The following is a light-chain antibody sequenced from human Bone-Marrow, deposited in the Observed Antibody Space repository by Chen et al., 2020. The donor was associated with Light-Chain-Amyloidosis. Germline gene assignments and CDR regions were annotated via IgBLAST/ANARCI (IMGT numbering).Light chain of an antibody. CDR3: QQSYSSPLT. Sequence: DIQMTQSPSYLAASVGDRVTITCRASQSISSYLNWYQLKSGSAPKPLIYATSSLQSGVPPRFSGSGSGTDFTLTISSLQPEDFATYYCQQSYSSPLTFGGGTKVEI. CDR1: QSISSY. CDR2: ATS. J-gene: IGKJ4*01. V-gene: IGKV1-39*01.